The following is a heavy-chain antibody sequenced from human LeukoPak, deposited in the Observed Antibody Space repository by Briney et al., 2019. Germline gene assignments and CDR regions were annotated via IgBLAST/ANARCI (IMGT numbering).Heavy chain of an antibody. CDR2: ISYDGSNK. CDR1: GFTFSSYG. CDR3: AKDYYFGTS. D-gene: IGHD3-10*01. J-gene: IGHJ5*02. V-gene: IGHV3-30*18. Sequence: GGSLRLSCAASGFTFSSYGMHRVRQAPGKGLEWVAVISYDGSNKYYADSVKGRFTISRDNSKNTLYLQMNSLRAEDTAVYYCAKDYYFGTSWGQGTLVTVSS.